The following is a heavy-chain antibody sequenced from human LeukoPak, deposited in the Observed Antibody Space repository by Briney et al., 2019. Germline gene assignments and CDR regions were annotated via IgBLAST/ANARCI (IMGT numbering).Heavy chain of an antibody. Sequence: GGSLRLFCAASGFTFSSYSMDWVRQAPGKGLEWVSSISSSSSYIYYADSVKGRFTISRDNAKNSLYLQMNSLRAEDTAVYYCARDAGIDYGSGSYYTHDYWGQGTLVTVSS. CDR3: ARDAGIDYGSGSYYTHDY. J-gene: IGHJ4*02. CDR1: GFTFSSYS. V-gene: IGHV3-21*01. D-gene: IGHD3-10*01. CDR2: ISSSSSYI.